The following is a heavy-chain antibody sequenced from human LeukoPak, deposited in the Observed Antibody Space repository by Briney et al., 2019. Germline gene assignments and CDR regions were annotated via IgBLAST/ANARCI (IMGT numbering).Heavy chain of an antibody. CDR1: GYTFTGYY. J-gene: IGHJ6*03. D-gene: IGHD2-2*02. CDR2: INPNSGGT. Sequence: ASVKVSCKASGYTFTGYYMHWVRQAPGQGLEWMGWINPNSGGTNYAQKFQGRVTMTRDTSISTAYMELSRLRSDDTALYYCARGYCSSTSCYTEYYYYYMDVWGKGTTVTVSS. V-gene: IGHV1-2*02. CDR3: ARGYCSSTSCYTEYYYYYMDV.